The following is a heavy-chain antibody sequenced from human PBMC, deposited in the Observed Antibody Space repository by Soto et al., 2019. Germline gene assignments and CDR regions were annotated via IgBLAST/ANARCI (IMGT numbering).Heavy chain of an antibody. Sequence: QVQLQESGPGLVKPSETLSLTCTVSGGSISSYYWSWIRQPPGKGLEWIGYIYYSGSTNYNPSPKSRVHIYVDTSKNQFSLQLSSVTAADTAVYYCARAEDYGFDPWGQGTLVTVSS. D-gene: IGHD4-17*01. J-gene: IGHJ5*02. V-gene: IGHV4-59*01. CDR3: ARAEDYGFDP. CDR2: IYYSGST. CDR1: GGSISSYY.